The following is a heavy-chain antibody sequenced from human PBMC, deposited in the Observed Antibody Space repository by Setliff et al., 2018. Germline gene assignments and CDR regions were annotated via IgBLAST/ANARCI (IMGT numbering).Heavy chain of an antibody. Sequence: QAGGSLRLSCAASGFTFSGYGIHWVRQAPGKGLEWVAFIRPDGSNKYYADFVKGRFTISRDNSKNTLYLQMNSLRVEDTAVYYCAKDTYYYDSSGYYVFDYWGQGTLVTVSS. J-gene: IGHJ4*02. D-gene: IGHD3-22*01. CDR2: IRPDGSNK. CDR1: GFTFSGYG. CDR3: AKDTYYYDSSGYYVFDY. V-gene: IGHV3-30*02.